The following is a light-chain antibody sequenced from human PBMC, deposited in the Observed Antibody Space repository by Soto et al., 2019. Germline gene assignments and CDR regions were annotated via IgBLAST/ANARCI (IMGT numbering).Light chain of an antibody. CDR3: QQYNNWPYT. V-gene: IGKV3-15*01. J-gene: IGKJ2*01. Sequence: EIVMTQSPATLSVSPGVSATLSCRASQHVSSNFAWYRQKPGQAPTLVIYRASIRATGIPARFSGSGSGTEFTLTISSLQSEDFAVYYCQQYNNWPYTFGQGTKLEIK. CDR1: QHVSSN. CDR2: RAS.